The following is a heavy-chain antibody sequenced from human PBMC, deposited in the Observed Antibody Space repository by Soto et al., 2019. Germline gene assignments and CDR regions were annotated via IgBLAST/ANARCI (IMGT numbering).Heavy chain of an antibody. D-gene: IGHD3-10*01. CDR1: GYXFTSYL. V-gene: IGHV5-51*01. CDR3: ARLTGFTGGMDV. Sequence: AXEXLKISCKCSGYXFTSYLVVWVRHMHGKGLECMGIIYPGDSDTRYSPSFQGQVTNSADKSISTAYLQWSSMKASDNAMYYCARLTGFTGGMDVWGQGTTGTVS. J-gene: IGHJ6*02. CDR2: IYPGDSDT.